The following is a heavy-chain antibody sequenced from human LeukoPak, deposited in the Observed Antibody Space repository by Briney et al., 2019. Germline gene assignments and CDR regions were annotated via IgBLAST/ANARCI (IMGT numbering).Heavy chain of an antibody. V-gene: IGHV1-24*01. Sequence: ASGKVSCKVPDCSLNQLSVHWFRQSPGKGLEWMGGLDAEHGKPIYAQKFQGRVTMTEDTSTDTAYMELSSLRSEDTAVHYCATDPLGFVYWGQGTLVTVSS. CDR2: LDAEHGKP. D-gene: IGHD3-10*01. CDR1: DCSLNQLS. J-gene: IGHJ4*02. CDR3: ATDPLGFVY.